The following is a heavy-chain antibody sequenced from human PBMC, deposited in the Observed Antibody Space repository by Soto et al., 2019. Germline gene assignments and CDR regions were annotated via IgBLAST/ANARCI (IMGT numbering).Heavy chain of an antibody. Sequence: QVQLVQSGAEVKKPGSSVNVSCKASGGTFSSYAISWVRQAPGHGLEWMGGIIPIFGTANYAHKFQGRVTITADESTSTAYMELSSLRSADTAVYYCARVVKDDGDYGFDYYYYGMDVWGHGTTVTVS. J-gene: IGHJ6*02. CDR3: ARVVKDDGDYGFDYYYYGMDV. V-gene: IGHV1-69*01. D-gene: IGHD4-17*01. CDR2: IIPIFGTA. CDR1: GGTFSSYA.